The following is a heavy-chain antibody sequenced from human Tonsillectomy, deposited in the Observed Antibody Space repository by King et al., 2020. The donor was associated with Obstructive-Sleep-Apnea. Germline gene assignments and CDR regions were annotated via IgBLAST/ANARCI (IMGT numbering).Heavy chain of an antibody. J-gene: IGHJ4*02. CDR1: GYIFTDYY. CDR2: INPNSGGT. Sequence: QLVQSGAEVKKPGASVKVSCKASGYIFTDYYMHWVRQAPGQGLEWMGWINPNSGGTNYAQKFQGRVTMTRDTSISTAYMELSRLRFDDTAGYYCARVGAGWHLPNLHTYYFDYWGQGTLVTVSS. CDR3: ARVGAGWHLPNLHTYYFDY. D-gene: IGHD3-16*01. V-gene: IGHV1-2*02.